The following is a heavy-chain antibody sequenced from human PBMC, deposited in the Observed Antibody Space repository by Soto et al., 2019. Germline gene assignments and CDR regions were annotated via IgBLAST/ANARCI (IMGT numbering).Heavy chain of an antibody. CDR3: AIKRQWGYYYYYGMDV. CDR2: FDPEDGET. D-gene: IGHD2-8*01. Sequence: GASVKLSCKVSGYTLTELSSHWVRQAPGKGLEWMGGFDPEDGETIYAQKFQGRVTMTEDTSTDTAYMELSSLRSEDTAVYYCAIKRQWGYYYYYGMDVWGQGTTVTVSS. J-gene: IGHJ6*02. V-gene: IGHV1-24*01. CDR1: GYTLTELS.